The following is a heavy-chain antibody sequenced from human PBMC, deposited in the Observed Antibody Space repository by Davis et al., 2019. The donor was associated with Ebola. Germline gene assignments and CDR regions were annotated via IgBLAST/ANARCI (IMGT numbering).Heavy chain of an antibody. CDR2: INHSGST. CDR3: AGGHPSGSYPFDY. D-gene: IGHD1-26*01. CDR1: GGSSSGYY. J-gene: IGHJ4*02. V-gene: IGHV4-34*01. Sequence: SQTLSLTCAVYGGSSSGYYWSWIRQPPGKGLEWIGEINHSGSTNYNPSLKSRVTISVDTSKNQFSLKLSSVTAADTAVYYCAGGHPSGSYPFDYWGQGTLVTVSS.